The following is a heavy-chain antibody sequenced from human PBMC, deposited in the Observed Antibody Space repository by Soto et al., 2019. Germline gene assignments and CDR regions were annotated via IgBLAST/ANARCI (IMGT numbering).Heavy chain of an antibody. J-gene: IGHJ6*02. CDR2: ISSSSSYI. V-gene: IGHV3-21*01. CDR1: GFTFSSYS. Sequence: GGSLRLSCAASGFTFSSYSMNWVRQAPGKGLEWVSSISSSSSYIYYADSVKGRFTISRDNAKNSLYLQMNSLRDEDTAVYYCARAYDFWSGYPGFYYYYGMDVWGQGTRSPSP. D-gene: IGHD3-3*01. CDR3: ARAYDFWSGYPGFYYYYGMDV.